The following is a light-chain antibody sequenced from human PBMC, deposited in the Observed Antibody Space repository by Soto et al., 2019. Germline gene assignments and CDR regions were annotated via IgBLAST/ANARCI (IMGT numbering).Light chain of an antibody. CDR2: YDD. CDR1: SSNIGNNA. V-gene: IGLV1-36*01. CDR3: AAWDDSLNGYV. J-gene: IGLJ1*01. Sequence: HCVLAQPPSVAEAPIHRVTISCSGSSSNIGNNAVNWYQQLPGKAPKLLIYYDDLLPSGVSDRFSGSKSGTSASLAISGLQSEDEADYYCAAWDDSLNGYVFGTGTKVTVL.